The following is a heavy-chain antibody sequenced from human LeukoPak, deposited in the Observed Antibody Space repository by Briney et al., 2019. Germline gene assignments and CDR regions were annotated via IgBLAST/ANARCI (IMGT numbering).Heavy chain of an antibody. CDR2: ISRSGSTI. D-gene: IGHD2/OR15-2a*01. Sequence: GGSLRLSCAASGFTFSDYYRRWIRQAPGRGLEWVSYISRSGSTIYYAHCVKGRFTISRDNAKNSLYLQMNSLRAEDTAVYYCARVKPGNTLDYWGQRTLVTVSS. CDR3: ARVKPGNTLDY. J-gene: IGHJ4*02. CDR1: GFTFSDYY. V-gene: IGHV3-11*01.